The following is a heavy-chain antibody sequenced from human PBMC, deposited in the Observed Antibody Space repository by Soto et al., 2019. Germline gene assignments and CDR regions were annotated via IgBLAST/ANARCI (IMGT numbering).Heavy chain of an antibody. J-gene: IGHJ1*01. V-gene: IGHV4-59*08. CDR2: IYYSGST. D-gene: IGHD6-19*01. CDR3: ARHRYSSGWSEGGEYFQH. CDR1: GGSISSYY. Sequence: QVQLQESGPGLVKPSETLSLTCTVSGGSISSYYWSWIRQPPGKGLEWIGYIYYSGSTNYNPSLKSRVTISVDTSKNQFSLKLSSVTAADMAVYYCARHRYSSGWSEGGEYFQHWGQGTLVTVSS.